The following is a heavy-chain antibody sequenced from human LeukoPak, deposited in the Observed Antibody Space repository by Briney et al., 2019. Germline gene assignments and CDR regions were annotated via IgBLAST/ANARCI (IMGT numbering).Heavy chain of an antibody. V-gene: IGHV1-2*02. J-gene: IGHJ4*02. CDR2: INPNSGGT. CDR3: ARARYGAAAGPFDY. CDR1: GYTFTGYY. D-gene: IGHD6-13*01. Sequence: GASVKVSCKASGYTFTGYYMHWVRQAPGQGLEWMGWINPNSGGTNYAQKFQGRVTMTRDTSISTAYMELSRLRSDDTAVYYCARARYGAAAGPFDYWGQGTLVTVSS.